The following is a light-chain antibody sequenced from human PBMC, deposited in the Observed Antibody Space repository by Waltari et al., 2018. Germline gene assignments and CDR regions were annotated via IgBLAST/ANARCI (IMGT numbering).Light chain of an antibody. V-gene: IGKV1-5*03. CDR1: QSISSW. CDR3: QQYNSYRT. Sequence: IPCRASQSISSWLAWYQQKPGKAPKLLIYKASSLESGVPSRFSGSGSGTEFTLTISSLQPDDFATYYCQQYNSYRTFGQGTKVEIK. J-gene: IGKJ1*01. CDR2: KAS.